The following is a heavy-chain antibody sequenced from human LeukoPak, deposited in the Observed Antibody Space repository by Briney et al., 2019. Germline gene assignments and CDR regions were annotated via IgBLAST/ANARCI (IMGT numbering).Heavy chain of an antibody. D-gene: IGHD6-6*01. J-gene: IGHJ4*02. CDR1: GFTFSSYA. CDR3: ARDPCIAARPCNYFDY. Sequence: GGSLRLSCAASGFTFSSYAMHWVRQAPGKGLVWVAVISYDGSNKYYADSVKGRFTISRDNSKNTLYLQMNSLRAEDTAVYYCARDPCIAARPCNYFDYWGQGTLVTVSS. V-gene: IGHV3-30*01. CDR2: ISYDGSNK.